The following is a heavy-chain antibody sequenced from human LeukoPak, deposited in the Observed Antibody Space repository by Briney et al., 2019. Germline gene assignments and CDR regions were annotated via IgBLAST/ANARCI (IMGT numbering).Heavy chain of an antibody. Sequence: PSETLSLTCTVSGGSISTYYWSWIRQPPGKGLEWIGYIYYSGCTNYNPSLKSRVTISVDTSKNQFSLKLTSVTAADTAVYYCARGNSGSYSQFDYWGQGTLVTVSS. CDR3: ARGNSGSYSQFDY. CDR2: IYYSGCT. CDR1: GGSISTYY. V-gene: IGHV4-59*01. J-gene: IGHJ4*02. D-gene: IGHD1-26*01.